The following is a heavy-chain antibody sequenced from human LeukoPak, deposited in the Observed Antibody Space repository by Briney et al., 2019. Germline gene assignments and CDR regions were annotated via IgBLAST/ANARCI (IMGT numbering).Heavy chain of an antibody. CDR2: INHSGST. D-gene: IGHD4-17*01. J-gene: IGHJ3*02. CDR1: GGSFSGYY. Sequence: SETLSLTCAVYGGSFSGYYWSWIRQPPGKGLEWIGEINHSGSTNYNPSLKSRVTISVDTSKNQFSLKLRSVTAADTAVYYCARDPTTVTKGFDIWGQGTMVTVSS. CDR3: ARDPTTVTKGFDI. V-gene: IGHV4-34*01.